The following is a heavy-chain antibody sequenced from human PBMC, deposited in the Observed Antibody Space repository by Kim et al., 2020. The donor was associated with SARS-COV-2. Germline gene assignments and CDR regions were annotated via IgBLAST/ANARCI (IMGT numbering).Heavy chain of an antibody. J-gene: IGHJ4*03. CDR3: AASLGDLFSFAY. CDR2: IAAGGGTT. V-gene: IGHV3-23*01. Sequence: GGSLRLSCAASGFTFSSYAMTWVRQAPGRGLEWVAHIAAGGGTTYNPTVKVRSNISRDNSKKTVYLHLNNVRPEDTALYFFAASLGDLFSFAYWGQGARV. D-gene: IGHD3-16*01. CDR1: GFTFSSYA.